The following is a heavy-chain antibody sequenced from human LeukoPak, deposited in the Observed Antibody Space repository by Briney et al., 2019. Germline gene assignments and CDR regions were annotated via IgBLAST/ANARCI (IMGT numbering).Heavy chain of an antibody. CDR3: AKAARTTVTARFDY. CDR1: GFTFSSYG. V-gene: IGHV3-23*01. J-gene: IGHJ4*02. CDR2: ISGSGGTT. D-gene: IGHD4-17*01. Sequence: GGSLRLSCAASGFTFSSYGMNWVCQAPGKGLEWVSGISGSGGTTYYADSVRGRFTISRENSKNTLDLQLNSLRADDTAVYYCAKAARTTVTARFDYWGQGTLVTVSS.